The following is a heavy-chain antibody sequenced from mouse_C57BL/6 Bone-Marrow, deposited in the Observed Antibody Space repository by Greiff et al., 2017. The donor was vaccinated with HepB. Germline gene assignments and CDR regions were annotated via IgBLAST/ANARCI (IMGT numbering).Heavy chain of an antibody. CDR3: ARLRNYGSSYAMDY. CDR1: EYEFPSHD. D-gene: IGHD1-1*01. J-gene: IGHJ4*01. Sequence: EVMLVESGGGLVQPGASLKLSCESNEYEFPSHDMSWVRKTPEKRLELVAAINSDGGSTYYPDTMERRFIISRDNTKKTLYLQMSSLRSEDTALYYCARLRNYGSSYAMDYWGQGTSVTVSS. CDR2: INSDGGST. V-gene: IGHV5-2*01.